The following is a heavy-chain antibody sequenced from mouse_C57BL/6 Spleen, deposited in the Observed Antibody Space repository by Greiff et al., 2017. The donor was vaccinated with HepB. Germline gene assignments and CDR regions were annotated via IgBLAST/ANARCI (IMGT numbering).Heavy chain of an antibody. D-gene: IGHD1-1*01. CDR3: ADSSFGVYFDY. Sequence: QVQLQQSGPELVKPGASVKISCKASGYAFSSSWMNWVKQRPGKGLEWIGRIYPGDGDTNYNGKFKGKATLTADKSSSTAYMQLSSLTSEDSAVYFCADSSFGVYFDYWGQGTTLTVSS. V-gene: IGHV1-82*01. J-gene: IGHJ2*01. CDR1: GYAFSSSW. CDR2: IYPGDGDT.